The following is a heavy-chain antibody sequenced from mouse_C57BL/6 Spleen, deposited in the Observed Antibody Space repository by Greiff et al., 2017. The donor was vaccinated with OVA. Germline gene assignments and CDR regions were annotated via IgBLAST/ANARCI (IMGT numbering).Heavy chain of an antibody. CDR2: ISSGSSTI. CDR3: ARPTGTRMDY. V-gene: IGHV5-17*01. D-gene: IGHD4-1*01. Sequence: EVHLVESGGGLVKPGGSLKLSCAASGFTFSDYGMHWVRQAPEKGLEWVAYISSGSSTIYYADTVKGRFTISRDNAKNTLFLQMTSLRSEDTAMYYCARPTGTRMDYWGQGTSVTVSS. CDR1: GFTFSDYG. J-gene: IGHJ4*01.